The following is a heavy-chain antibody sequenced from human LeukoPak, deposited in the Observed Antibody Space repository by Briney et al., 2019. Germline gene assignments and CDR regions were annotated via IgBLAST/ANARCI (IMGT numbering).Heavy chain of an antibody. J-gene: IGHJ4*02. CDR3: ARHDCSGGSCYSRPFEY. Sequence: GESLKISCKGSGYSFTSYLIGWVRQMPVKGLEWMGIIYAGDSDTRYSPSFQGQVTISADKSSSTAYLQWSSLKASGTAIYYCARHDCSGGSCYSRPFEYWGQGTLVTVSS. CDR1: GYSFTSYL. D-gene: IGHD2-15*01. V-gene: IGHV5-51*01. CDR2: IYAGDSDT.